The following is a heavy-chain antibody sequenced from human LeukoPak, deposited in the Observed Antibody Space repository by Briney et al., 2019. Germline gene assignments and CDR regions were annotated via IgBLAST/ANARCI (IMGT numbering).Heavy chain of an antibody. D-gene: IGHD6-13*01. Sequence: GGSLRLSCAASGFTFSSYWMHWVRQAPGKGLVWVSRINTDGSTTSYADSVKGRFTISRDNSKNTLYLQMNSLRAEDTAVYYCAGIAAVGSFDYWGQGSLVTVSS. V-gene: IGHV3-74*01. CDR1: GFTFSSYW. J-gene: IGHJ4*02. CDR3: AGIAAVGSFDY. CDR2: INTDGSTT.